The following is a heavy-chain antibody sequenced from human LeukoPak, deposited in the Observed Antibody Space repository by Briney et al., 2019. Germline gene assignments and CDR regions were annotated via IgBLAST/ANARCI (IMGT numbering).Heavy chain of an antibody. Sequence: SETLSLTCTVSGGSISSYYWSWIRQPPGKGLEWIGFIFYSGTTNYNPSLKSRVTISVDTSKNQFSLKLSSVTAADTAVYYCARGVGGHIVVVTAIPVVEWYFDLWDRGTLVTVSS. V-gene: IGHV4-59*08. D-gene: IGHD2-21*02. J-gene: IGHJ2*01. CDR3: ARGVGGHIVVVTAIPVVEWYFDL. CDR1: GGSISSYY. CDR2: IFYSGTT.